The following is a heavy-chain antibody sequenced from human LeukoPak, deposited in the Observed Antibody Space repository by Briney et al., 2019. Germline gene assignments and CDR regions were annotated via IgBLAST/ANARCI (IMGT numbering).Heavy chain of an antibody. J-gene: IGHJ5*01. V-gene: IGHV3-23*01. CDR1: GLTFKKYT. CDR3: ARAGDASWYDF. Sequence: GGSLRLSCVASGLTFKKYTMGWVRQAPGKGLEWVSDISRGGGRPYYADSVKGRFTISRDDSKNTMYLQMNNLRVEDTATYFCARAGDASWYDFWGQGTLVTVSS. CDR2: ISRGGGRP. D-gene: IGHD3-16*01.